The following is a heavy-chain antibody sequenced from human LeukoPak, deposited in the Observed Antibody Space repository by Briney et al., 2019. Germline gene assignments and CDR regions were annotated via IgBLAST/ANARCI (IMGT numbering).Heavy chain of an antibody. D-gene: IGHD2-15*01. J-gene: IGHJ3*02. Sequence: SGTLSLTCAVSGGSISSSNWWRLVRQPPGKGLEWGWEIYHSGSTNYNPSLKSRVTISVDKSKNQFSLKLSSVTAAETAVYYYAREALRAFDIWGQGTMVTVSS. V-gene: IGHV4-4*02. CDR2: IYHSGST. CDR1: GGSISSSNW. CDR3: AREALRAFDI.